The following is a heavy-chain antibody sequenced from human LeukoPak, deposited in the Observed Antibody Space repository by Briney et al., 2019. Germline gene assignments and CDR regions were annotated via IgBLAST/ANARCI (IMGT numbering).Heavy chain of an antibody. J-gene: IGHJ4*02. CDR2: ITSRSTT. CDR1: GFIFSLYG. CDR3: AKDGNWARFED. D-gene: IGHD7-27*01. Sequence: GGSLRLSCAASGFIFSLYGMNWVRQAPGKGLEWVSGITSRSTTYYADSVKGRFTISRDNSKNMVWLQINSPTAEDTATYYCAKDGNWARFEDWGQGTLVTVSS. V-gene: IGHV3-23*01.